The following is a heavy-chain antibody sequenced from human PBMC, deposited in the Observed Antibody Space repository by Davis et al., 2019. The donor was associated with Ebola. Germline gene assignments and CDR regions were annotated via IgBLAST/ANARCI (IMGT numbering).Heavy chain of an antibody. V-gene: IGHV4-59*08. D-gene: IGHD2-21*02. CDR2: IYYSGST. Sequence: MPSETLSLTCTVSGGSISSSYWSWIRQAPGKGLEWIGYIYYSGSTNYNPSLKSRVTMSVDTSKKQFSLKVSSVTAADTGVYYCARQRTYCGGDCYPAEVDHWGRGTLVTVSS. CDR3: ARQRTYCGGDCYPAEVDH. CDR1: GGSISSSY. J-gene: IGHJ4*02.